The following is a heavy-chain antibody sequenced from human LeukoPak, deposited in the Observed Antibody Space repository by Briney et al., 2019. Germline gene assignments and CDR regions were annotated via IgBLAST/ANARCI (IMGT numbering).Heavy chain of an antibody. J-gene: IGHJ4*02. CDR3: AKDLVRDSSGYYPSYFDY. Sequence: HTGGSLRLSCVGSGFTFSKYWMNWVRQAPGKGLEWVANIKEDGSQIYYVDSVRGRFTISRDNAKNSVYLQMNSLRAEDTAVYYCAKDLVRDSSGYYPSYFDYWGQGTLVTVSS. D-gene: IGHD3-22*01. CDR1: GFTFSKYW. V-gene: IGHV3-7*03. CDR2: IKEDGSQI.